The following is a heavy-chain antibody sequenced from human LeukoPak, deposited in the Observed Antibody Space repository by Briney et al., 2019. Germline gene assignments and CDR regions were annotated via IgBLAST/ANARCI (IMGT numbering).Heavy chain of an antibody. D-gene: IGHD5-24*01. V-gene: IGHV3-9*01. Sequence: GRSLRLSCAASGFTFDDYATHWVRQAPGKGLEWVSGISWNSGSIGYADSVKGRFTISRDNAKNSLYLQMNSLRAEDTALYYCAKDIRDGYAKGVYGMDVWGQGTTVTVSS. J-gene: IGHJ6*02. CDR2: ISWNSGSI. CDR1: GFTFDDYA. CDR3: AKDIRDGYAKGVYGMDV.